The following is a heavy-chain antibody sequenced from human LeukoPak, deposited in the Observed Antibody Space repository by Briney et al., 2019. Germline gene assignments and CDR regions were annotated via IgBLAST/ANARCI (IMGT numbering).Heavy chain of an antibody. J-gene: IGHJ1*01. Sequence: PGRSLRLSCAASGFTFSRNAMNWVRQAPGKGLEWVAVISYDGSNKYSADSVKGRFTISRDNSKNTLYLQMNSLRAEDTAVYYCAKLGSSSHKSEYFQHWGQGTLVTVSS. CDR1: GFTFSRNA. D-gene: IGHD6-6*01. V-gene: IGHV3-30-3*02. CDR2: ISYDGSNK. CDR3: AKLGSSSHKSEYFQH.